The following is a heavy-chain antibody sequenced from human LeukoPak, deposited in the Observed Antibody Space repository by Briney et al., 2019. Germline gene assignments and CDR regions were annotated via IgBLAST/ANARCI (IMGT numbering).Heavy chain of an antibody. D-gene: IGHD5-18*01. Sequence: NPSETLSLTCTVSGVSISSSSYYWGWIRQPPGKGLEWIGSIYYSGSTYYNPSLKSRVTISVDTSKNQFSLKLSSVTAADTAVYYCARDPRYSYLPRDDAFDIWGQGTMVTVSS. V-gene: IGHV4-39*07. CDR1: GVSISSSSYY. CDR2: IYYSGST. CDR3: ARDPRYSYLPRDDAFDI. J-gene: IGHJ3*02.